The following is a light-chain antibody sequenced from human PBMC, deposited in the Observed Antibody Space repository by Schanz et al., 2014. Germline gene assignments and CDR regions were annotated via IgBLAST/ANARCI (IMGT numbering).Light chain of an antibody. CDR3: SSYGGRHNYV. V-gene: IGLV2-11*01. Sequence: QSVLTQPRSVSGSPGQSVTISCTGTSSDVGAYNYVSWYQHHPGKAPKLMIYDVSKRPSGVPDRFSGSKSGNTASLTISGLQAEDEADYYCSSYGGRHNYVFGTGTKLTVL. J-gene: IGLJ1*01. CDR1: SSDVGAYNY. CDR2: DVS.